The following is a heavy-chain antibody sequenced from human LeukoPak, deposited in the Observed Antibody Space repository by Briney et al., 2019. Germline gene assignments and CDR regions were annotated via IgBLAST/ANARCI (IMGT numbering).Heavy chain of an antibody. Sequence: SVKVSCKASEGTFSSYAISWVRQAPGQGLEWMGRIIPIFGTANYAQKFQGRVTITTDESTSTAYMELSSLRSEDTAVYYCARLGSNDAFDIWGQGTMVTVSS. V-gene: IGHV1-69*05. J-gene: IGHJ3*02. CDR2: IIPIFGTA. D-gene: IGHD2-15*01. CDR1: EGTFSSYA. CDR3: ARLGSNDAFDI.